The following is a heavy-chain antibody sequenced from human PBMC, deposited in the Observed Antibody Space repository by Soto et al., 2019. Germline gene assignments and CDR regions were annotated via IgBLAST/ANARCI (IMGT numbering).Heavy chain of an antibody. J-gene: IGHJ6*02. Sequence: PGGSLRLSCAASGFTFRNYAMHWVRQAPGKGLEWVAVTSYDGRNKYYADSVKGRFTISRDNSKNTLYLQMNSLRAEDTAVYYCASLSAWIPVTDTNDVLEVWGQGTTVTVS. V-gene: IGHV3-30*04. CDR1: GFTFRNYA. CDR2: TSYDGRNK. D-gene: IGHD2-21*02. CDR3: ASLSAWIPVTDTNDVLEV.